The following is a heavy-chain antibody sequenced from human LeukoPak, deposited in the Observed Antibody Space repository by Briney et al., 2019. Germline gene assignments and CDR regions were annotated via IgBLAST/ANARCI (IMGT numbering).Heavy chain of an antibody. V-gene: IGHV4-34*01. CDR3: ETSSSATIDYFYDYIDV. J-gene: IGHJ6*03. CDR1: GGSFSGYY. Sequence: SETLSLTCSVNGGSFSGYYWSWIRQPPGKGLEWIGEINHSGNTNYNPSLKSRVTISGDTSKNQFSLKLSSVTAADTAVCYCETSSSATIDYFYDYIDVWGKGTTVTVSS. D-gene: IGHD2-15*01. CDR2: INHSGNT.